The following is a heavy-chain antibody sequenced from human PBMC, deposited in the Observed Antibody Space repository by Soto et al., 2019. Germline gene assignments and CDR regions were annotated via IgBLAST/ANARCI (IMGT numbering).Heavy chain of an antibody. J-gene: IGHJ4*02. V-gene: IGHV5-51*01. CDR1: GYCLSTYW. CDR2: MYPGDSDT. Sequence: PGESLKISCKGFGYCLSTYWFGWVRQMSGKGLEWMGIMYPGDSDTRLNPSFRGRVTLSVDTSVSTAYLQWDSLQASDTAIYYCARLPRDCNYTSCYFADSWGQGTQVTVSS. CDR3: ARLPRDCNYTSCYFADS. D-gene: IGHD2-2*01.